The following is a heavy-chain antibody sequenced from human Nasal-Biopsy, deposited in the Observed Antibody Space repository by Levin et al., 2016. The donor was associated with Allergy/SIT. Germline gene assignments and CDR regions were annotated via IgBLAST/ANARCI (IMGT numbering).Heavy chain of an antibody. CDR1: GYTFNDYG. CDR2: LSAYNGHT. CDR3: ARGRGSSATFDY. J-gene: IGHJ4*02. Sequence: ASVKVSCKASGYTFNDYGISWVRQAPGQGLEWVGWLSAYNGHTNHAQKLHDRLTMTTDTSTSTAYMELRSLRSDDTALYYCARGRGSSATFDYWGQGTLVTVSS. D-gene: IGHD2-15*01. V-gene: IGHV1-18*01.